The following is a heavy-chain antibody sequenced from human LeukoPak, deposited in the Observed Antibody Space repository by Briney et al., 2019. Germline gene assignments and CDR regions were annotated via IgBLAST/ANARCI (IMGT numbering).Heavy chain of an antibody. J-gene: IGHJ6*02. CDR3: AKERLTTPYYYYYYGMDV. V-gene: IGHV3-30*18. D-gene: IGHD4-11*01. CDR2: ISYDGSNK. CDR1: GFTFSSYG. Sequence: GGSLRLSCAASGFTFSSYGMHWVRQAPGKGLEWVAVISYDGSNKYYADSVKGRFTISRDNSKNTLYLQMNSLRAEDTAVYYCAKERLTTPYYYYYYGMDVWGQGTTVTVSS.